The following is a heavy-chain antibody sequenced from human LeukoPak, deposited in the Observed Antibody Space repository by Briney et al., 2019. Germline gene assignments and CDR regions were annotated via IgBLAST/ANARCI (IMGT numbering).Heavy chain of an antibody. V-gene: IGHV4-4*07. Sequence: PSETLSLTCTVSGGSISSYYWSWIRQPAGKGLEWIGRIYTSGSTNYNPSLKSRVTMSVDTSKNQFSLKLSSVTAADTAVYYCARARPTIVGALGYFDYWGQGTLVTVSS. D-gene: IGHD1-26*01. CDR1: GGSISSYY. CDR2: IYTSGST. J-gene: IGHJ4*02. CDR3: ARARPTIVGALGYFDY.